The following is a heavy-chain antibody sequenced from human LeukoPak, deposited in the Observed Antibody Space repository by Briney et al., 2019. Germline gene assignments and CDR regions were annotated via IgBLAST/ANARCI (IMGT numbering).Heavy chain of an antibody. Sequence: SETLSLTCTISGGSISSNNYYWGWIRQPPGKGLEWIGSINYSGSFYYNPSLKSRGTISVETSKNQVSLKVNSVTAADTAVYYCARRLTQYDCFDPWGQGILVTVSS. CDR1: GGSISSNNYY. CDR3: ARRLTQYDCFDP. CDR2: INYSGSF. V-gene: IGHV4-39*01. J-gene: IGHJ5*02. D-gene: IGHD2-2*01.